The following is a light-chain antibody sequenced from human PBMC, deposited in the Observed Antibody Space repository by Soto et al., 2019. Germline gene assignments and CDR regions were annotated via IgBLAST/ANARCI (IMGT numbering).Light chain of an antibody. CDR3: QQRSNWPPEVT. CDR1: QSVSSSY. CDR2: GAS. Sequence: EIVLTQSPGTLSLSPGERATLSCRASQSVSSSYLAWYQQKPGQAPRLLIYGASSRATGIPDRFSGSGSGTDFTLTISRLEPEDFAVYFCQQRSNWPPEVTFGQGTRLEL. V-gene: IGKV3D-20*02. J-gene: IGKJ5*01.